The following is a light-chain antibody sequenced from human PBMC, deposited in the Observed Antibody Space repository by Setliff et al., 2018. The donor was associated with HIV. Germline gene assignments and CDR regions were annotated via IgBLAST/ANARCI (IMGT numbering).Light chain of an antibody. J-gene: IGLJ1*01. CDR2: DVT. CDR1: SSDVGRYDY. Sequence: QSALTQPASVSGSPGQSVTISCPGTSSDVGRYDYVSWYQQHPGKAPKLMIYDVTNRPSGVSNRFSGSKSGNTASLTISGLQAGDEADYYCSSYTTSSTKNVFGTGTKV. CDR3: SSYTTSSTKNV. V-gene: IGLV2-14*03.